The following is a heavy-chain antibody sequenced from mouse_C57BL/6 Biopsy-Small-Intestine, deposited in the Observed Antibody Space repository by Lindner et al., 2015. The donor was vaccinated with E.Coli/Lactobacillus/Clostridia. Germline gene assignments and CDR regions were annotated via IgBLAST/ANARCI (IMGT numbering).Heavy chain of an antibody. CDR3: ARSGDGFYPHYAMDY. D-gene: IGHD2-3*01. J-gene: IGHJ4*01. V-gene: IGHV1-20*01. CDR1: GYLFTGYL. CDR2: INPYNYES. Sequence: VQLQESGPELVKPGDSVKISCKASGYLFTGYLMNWMMQSHGKSLEWIGRINPYNYESFYNQKFKGKATLTADKSSSTAYMELRSLTSEDSAVYFCARSGDGFYPHYAMDYWGQGTSVTVSS.